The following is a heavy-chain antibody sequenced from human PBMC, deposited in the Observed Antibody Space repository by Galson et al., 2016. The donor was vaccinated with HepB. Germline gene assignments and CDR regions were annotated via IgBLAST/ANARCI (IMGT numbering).Heavy chain of an antibody. CDR1: GYTFTRYW. CDR2: IHPSGVTT. D-gene: IGHD2-21*02. Sequence: SVKVSCKASGYTFTRYWMHWVRQAPGQGLEWMGVIHPSGVTTLYAQKFQGRVTMTRDTSTSTDYMEMSSLRSEDTAMYYCARDNSVTDGWWFDPWGQGTLVTVSS. J-gene: IGHJ5*02. CDR3: ARDNSVTDGWWFDP. V-gene: IGHV1-46*01.